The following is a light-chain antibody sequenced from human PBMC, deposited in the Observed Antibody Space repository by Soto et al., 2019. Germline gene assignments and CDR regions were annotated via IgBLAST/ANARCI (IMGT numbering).Light chain of an antibody. V-gene: IGLV1-44*01. CDR2: RNH. CDR3: AAWDDSLRAVV. Sequence: QSVLTQSPSASATPGQRVTISCSGGRSNIGTYAVNWYQQLPGTAPTLLIFRNHQLPSGVPDRFSGSKSGTSASLAISGPQSEDEADYYCAAWDDSLRAVVFGGGTKLTVL. CDR1: RSNIGTYA. J-gene: IGLJ2*01.